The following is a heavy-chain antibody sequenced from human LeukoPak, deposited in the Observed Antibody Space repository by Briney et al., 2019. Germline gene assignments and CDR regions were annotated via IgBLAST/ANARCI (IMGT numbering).Heavy chain of an antibody. CDR2: MNPNSGNT. CDR1: GYTFTSYD. V-gene: IGHV1-8*01. J-gene: IGHJ4*02. D-gene: IGHD3-10*01. Sequence: ASVKVSCKASGYTFTSYDINWVRQATGQGLEWMGWMNPNSGNTGYAQKFQGRVTMTRNTSISTAYTELSSLRSEDTAVYYCARGETWFGELSYDYWGQGTLVTVSS. CDR3: ARGETWFGELSYDY.